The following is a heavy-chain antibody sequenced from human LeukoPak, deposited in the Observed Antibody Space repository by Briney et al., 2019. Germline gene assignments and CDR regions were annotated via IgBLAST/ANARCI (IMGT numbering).Heavy chain of an antibody. J-gene: IGHJ4*02. CDR1: GYTFTSNY. CDR3: ARKSLTSPFDY. Sequence: ASVKVSCKASGYTFTSNYIHWVRQAPGQGLEWMGMIYPRDGSTSYAQKFQGRVTVTRDTSTSTVHMELSGPRSEDTAVYYCARKSLTSPFDYWGQGTLVTVSS. CDR2: IYPRDGST. V-gene: IGHV1-46*01.